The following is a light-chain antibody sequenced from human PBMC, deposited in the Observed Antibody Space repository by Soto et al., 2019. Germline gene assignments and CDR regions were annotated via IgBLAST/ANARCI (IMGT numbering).Light chain of an antibody. CDR1: QSISTY. CDR3: QQSYSTQYT. J-gene: IGKJ2*01. V-gene: IGKV1-39*01. Sequence: DIQMTQSPSSLSASVGDRVTITCRASQSISTYLNWYQHKPGKAPKVLIYAASSVQSGVPSRFSGSGSGTDFTLTISSLQPEDFATYYCQQSYSTQYTFGQGTKLEIK. CDR2: AAS.